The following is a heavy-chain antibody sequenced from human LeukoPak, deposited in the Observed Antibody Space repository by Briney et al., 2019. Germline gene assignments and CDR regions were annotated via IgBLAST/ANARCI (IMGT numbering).Heavy chain of an antibody. D-gene: IGHD4-17*01. V-gene: IGHV3-7*01. CDR2: IKQDGSEK. CDR1: GFTFSSYA. CDR3: AKDLTGDYVAFDI. J-gene: IGHJ3*02. Sequence: GGSLRLSCAASGFTFSSYAMSWVRQAPGKGLEWVANIKQDGSEKYYVDSVKGRFTISRDNAKNSLYLQMNSLRAEDTAVYYCAKDLTGDYVAFDIWGQGTMVTVSS.